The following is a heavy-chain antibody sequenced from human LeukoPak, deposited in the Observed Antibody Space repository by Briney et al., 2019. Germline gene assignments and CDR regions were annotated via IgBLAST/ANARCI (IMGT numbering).Heavy chain of an antibody. J-gene: IGHJ4*02. CDR1: GYTFTGYY. V-gene: IGHV1-2*02. CDR3: ARDSVALWFGELSPYFDY. D-gene: IGHD3-10*01. CDR2: INPNSGDT. Sequence: ASVKVSCKASGYTFTGYYMYWVRQAHGQGLEWMGWINPNSGDTNYAQEFQGRVTWTRDTSISTAYMELSRLRSDDTAVYYCARDSVALWFGELSPYFDYWGQGALVTVSS.